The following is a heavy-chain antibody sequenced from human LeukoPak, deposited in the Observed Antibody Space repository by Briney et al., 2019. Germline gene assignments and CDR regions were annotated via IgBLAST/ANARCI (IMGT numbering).Heavy chain of an antibody. Sequence: GGSLRLSCAASGFTVGSNYMSWVRQAPGKGLEWISVMYSGGSTYYADSVKGRFTISRDNSKSTLSLQMNSLRAEDTAIYYCATYRQVLLPFESWGQGTLVTVSS. CDR2: MYSGGST. J-gene: IGHJ4*02. CDR1: GFTVGSNY. D-gene: IGHD2-8*02. CDR3: ATYRQVLLPFES. V-gene: IGHV3-66*01.